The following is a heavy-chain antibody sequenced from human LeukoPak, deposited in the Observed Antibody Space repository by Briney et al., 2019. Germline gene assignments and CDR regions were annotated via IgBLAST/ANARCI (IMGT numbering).Heavy chain of an antibody. V-gene: IGHV4-34*01. CDR2: INHSGST. CDR3: ASITMVRDWYFDL. D-gene: IGHD3-10*01. CDR1: GGSFSGYY. J-gene: IGHJ2*01. Sequence: SETLSLTCAVYGGSFSGYYWSWISQPPGKGLEWIGEINHSGSTNYNPSLKSRVTISVDTSKNQFSLKLSSVTAADTAVYYCASITMVRDWYFDLWGRGTLVTVSS.